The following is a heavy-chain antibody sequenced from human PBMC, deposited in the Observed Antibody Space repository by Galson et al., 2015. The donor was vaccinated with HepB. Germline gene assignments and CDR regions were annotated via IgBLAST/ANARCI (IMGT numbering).Heavy chain of an antibody. D-gene: IGHD3-22*01. CDR3: ARKAVVTTMDY. V-gene: IGHV4-34*01. Sequence: ETLSLTCAVYGGSFSGYYWSWIRQPPGKGLEWIGEINHSGSTNYSPSLKSRVTISVDTSENQFSLKLSSVTAADTAVYYCARKAVVTTMDYWGQGTLVTVSS. CDR1: GGSFSGYY. CDR2: INHSGST. J-gene: IGHJ4*02.